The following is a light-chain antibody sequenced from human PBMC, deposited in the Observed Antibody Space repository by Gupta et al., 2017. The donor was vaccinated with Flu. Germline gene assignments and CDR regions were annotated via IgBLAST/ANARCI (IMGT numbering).Light chain of an antibody. J-gene: IGLJ2*01. Sequence: IISSCSGTSGEVGGCNYVFWYLLDPGEAPKLMLYDVSIRPSGVTNRFSGAKCGNTAAVTTAWLQAEDEADYYWHSNTSSNNVVVFGGGTKPTVL. CDR2: DVS. CDR3: HSNTSSNNVVV. V-gene: IGLV2-14*03. CDR1: SGEVGGCNY.